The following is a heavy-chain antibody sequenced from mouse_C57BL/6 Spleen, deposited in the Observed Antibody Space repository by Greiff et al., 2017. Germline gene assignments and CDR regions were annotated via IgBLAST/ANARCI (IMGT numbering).Heavy chain of an antibody. Sequence: VQLQQPGAELVKPGASVKLSCKASGYTFTSYWMHWVKQRPGQGLEWIGMIHPNSGSTNYNEKFKSKATLTVDKSSSTAYMQLSSLTSEDSAVYYCACYDYDGLWFAYWGQGTLVTVSA. CDR2: IHPNSGST. V-gene: IGHV1-64*01. J-gene: IGHJ3*01. CDR3: ACYDYDGLWFAY. CDR1: GYTFTSYW. D-gene: IGHD2-4*01.